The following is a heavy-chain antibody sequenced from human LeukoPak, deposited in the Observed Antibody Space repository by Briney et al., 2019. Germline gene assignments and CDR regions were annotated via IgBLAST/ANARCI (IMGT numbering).Heavy chain of an antibody. Sequence: ASVKVSCKASGGTFSSYAISWVRQAPGQGLEWMGGIIPIFGTANYAQKFQGRVTITADESTSTAYMELSSLRSEDTAVYYCAAFAGYDPLNWFDPWGQGTLVTVSS. D-gene: IGHD5-12*01. CDR3: AAFAGYDPLNWFDP. J-gene: IGHJ5*02. V-gene: IGHV1-69*13. CDR1: GGTFSSYA. CDR2: IIPIFGTA.